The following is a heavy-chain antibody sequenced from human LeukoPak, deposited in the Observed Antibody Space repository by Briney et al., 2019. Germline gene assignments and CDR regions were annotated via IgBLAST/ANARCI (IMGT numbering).Heavy chain of an antibody. CDR3: ARPHPRYCSSTSCLTDGDY. V-gene: IGHV4-34*01. Sequence: SETLSLTCAVYGGSFSGYYWSWIRQPPGKVPEWIGEINHSGSTNYNPSLKSRVTISVDTSKNQFSLKLSSVTAADTAVYYCARPHPRYCSSTSCLTDGDYWGQGTLVTVSS. CDR1: GGSFSGYY. CDR2: INHSGST. J-gene: IGHJ4*02. D-gene: IGHD2-2*01.